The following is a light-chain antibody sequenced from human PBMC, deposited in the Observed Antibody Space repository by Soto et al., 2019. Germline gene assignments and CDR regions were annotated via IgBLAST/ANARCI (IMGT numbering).Light chain of an antibody. CDR2: GAS. V-gene: IGKV3-15*01. J-gene: IGKJ2*01. Sequence: EIVMTQSPGTLSVSPGERATLSCRASQSVRSNLAWYQQKPGQAPRLLIYGASTRATGIPARFSGSGSVKVLTLTISSLQSEDFAVYYCQQYNDWPGTFGQGTTLEVK. CDR1: QSVRSN. CDR3: QQYNDWPGT.